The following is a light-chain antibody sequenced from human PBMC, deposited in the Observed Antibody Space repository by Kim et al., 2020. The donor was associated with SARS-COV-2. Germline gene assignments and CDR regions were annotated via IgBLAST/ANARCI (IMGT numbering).Light chain of an antibody. Sequence: SYELTQPPSVSVSPGQTVSITCSGDKLGDKYVSWYQQRPGQSPALVIYRDNKRPSGIPERFSGSNSGNTATLTISGTHAMDEADYYCQARDSSTFYVFGT. V-gene: IGLV3-1*01. CDR1: KLGDKY. CDR2: RDN. J-gene: IGLJ1*01. CDR3: QARDSSTFYV.